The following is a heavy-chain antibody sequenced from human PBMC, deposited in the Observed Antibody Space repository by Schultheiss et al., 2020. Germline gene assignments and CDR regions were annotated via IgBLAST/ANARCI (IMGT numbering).Heavy chain of an antibody. Sequence: PCAASGFTFSSYGMSWVRQAPGKGLEWVAEISLDAQNKKYAEFVKGRFTISRDNAKNTLYLQMNSLRAEDTAVYYCARVLKDTARVNWGQGNLVTVSS. J-gene: IGHJ4*02. CDR2: ISLDAQNK. CDR1: GFTFSSYG. V-gene: IGHV3-33*08. CDR3: ARVLKDTARVN. D-gene: IGHD5-18*01.